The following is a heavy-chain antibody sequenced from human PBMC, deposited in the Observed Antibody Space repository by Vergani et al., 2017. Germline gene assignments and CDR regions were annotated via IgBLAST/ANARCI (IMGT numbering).Heavy chain of an antibody. CDR1: GFTFTNFA. CDR2: ISGSGGFT. V-gene: IGHV3-23*01. D-gene: IGHD3-22*01. Sequence: EVQLLESGGNLVQPGGSLRLSCAASGFTFTNFAMTWVRQAPGEGLEWVSGISGSGGFTYYADSVKGRFTISRHNSKNTMFLQMNNLRAGDTVVYYCAKDNVPGYYDSSGYCDYWGQGTLVTVSS. CDR3: AKDNVPGYYDSSGYCDY. J-gene: IGHJ4*02.